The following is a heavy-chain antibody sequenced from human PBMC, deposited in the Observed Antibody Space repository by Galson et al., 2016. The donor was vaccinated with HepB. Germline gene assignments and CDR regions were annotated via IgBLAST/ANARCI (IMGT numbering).Heavy chain of an antibody. V-gene: IGHV4-30-4*01. CDR2: IYYSGST. J-gene: IGHJ4*02. CDR3: ARSRNWNYVSFDY. CDR1: GDSISSGDYY. Sequence: SLTCTVSGDSISSGDYYWSWIRQPPGKGLEWIGYIYYSGSTHYNPSLKSRLTISIDTSKNQFSLKLSSVTAADTAVDYCARSRNWNYVSFDYWGQGTLVTVPS. D-gene: IGHD1-7*01.